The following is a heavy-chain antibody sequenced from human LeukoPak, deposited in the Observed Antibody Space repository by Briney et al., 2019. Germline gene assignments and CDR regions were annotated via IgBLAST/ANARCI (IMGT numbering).Heavy chain of an antibody. J-gene: IGHJ3*02. Sequence: SETLSLTCTVSGGSISSYYWSWLRQPPGKGLEWIGYISYSGSTKYNPSLKSRVTISVDTSKNQFSLKLSSVTAADTAVYYCARVKVIDAFDIWGQGTMVTVSS. CDR3: ARVKVIDAFDI. CDR2: ISYSGST. D-gene: IGHD3-22*01. CDR1: GGSISSYY. V-gene: IGHV4-59*01.